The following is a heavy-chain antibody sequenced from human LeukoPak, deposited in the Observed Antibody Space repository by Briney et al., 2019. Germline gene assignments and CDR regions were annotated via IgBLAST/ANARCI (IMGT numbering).Heavy chain of an antibody. CDR1: GGSISSASYF. CDR3: AKAGVRYSDSSALYAFDF. Sequence: SETLSLACTVSGGSISSASYFWGWIRQPPGKGLEWIGTLYYSGSTYYSASLRSRVTMSGDTSRNQFSLRLSSVNAADTAVYYCAKAGVRYSDSSALYAFDFWGPGTMVTVSS. D-gene: IGHD3-22*01. V-gene: IGHV4-39*01. J-gene: IGHJ3*01. CDR2: LYYSGST.